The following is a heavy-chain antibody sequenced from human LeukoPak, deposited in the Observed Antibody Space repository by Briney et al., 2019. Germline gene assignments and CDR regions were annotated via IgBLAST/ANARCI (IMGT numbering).Heavy chain of an antibody. V-gene: IGHV3-9*01. Sequence: GGSLRLSCAASGFTFDDYAMHWVRQAPGKGLEWVSGISWNSGSIGYADSVKGRFTISRDNAKNSLYLQMNSLRAEDTALYYCAKGFWWSLDGDSRYFGYWGQGTLVTVSS. J-gene: IGHJ4*02. D-gene: IGHD3-16*01. CDR1: GFTFDDYA. CDR2: ISWNSGSI. CDR3: AKGFWWSLDGDSRYFGY.